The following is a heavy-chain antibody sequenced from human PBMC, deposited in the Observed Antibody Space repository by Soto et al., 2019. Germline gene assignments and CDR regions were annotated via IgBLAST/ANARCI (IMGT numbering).Heavy chain of an antibody. CDR2: INPAGGAG. D-gene: IGHD1-26*01. CDR1: GFTFTKFH. CDR3: ATERAPRLCAATAFDY. V-gene: IGHV1-46*01. Sequence: QVRLVQSGAEVKKPGASVKISCDTSGFTFTKFHLDWVPQAPGQGLEWVERINPAGGAGNYAQPCQGRVSVTTDTSTSTVYMQLSNMRSEKTAVYYCATERAPRLCAATAFDYWGQGTLLSVSS. J-gene: IGHJ4*02.